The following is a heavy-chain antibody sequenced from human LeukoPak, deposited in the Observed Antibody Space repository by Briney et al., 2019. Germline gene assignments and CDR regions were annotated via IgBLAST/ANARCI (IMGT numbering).Heavy chain of an antibody. Sequence: SETLSLTCTVSGGSISSGGYYWSWIRQPPGKGLEWIGYIYQSGSTYYNPSLKSRVTISVDRSKNQFSLKLSSVTAADTAVYYCALGEEEGGRGETWGQGTLVTVSS. CDR1: GGSISSGGYY. V-gene: IGHV4-30-2*01. CDR2: IYQSGST. CDR3: ALGEEEGGRGET. D-gene: IGHD3-10*01. J-gene: IGHJ5*02.